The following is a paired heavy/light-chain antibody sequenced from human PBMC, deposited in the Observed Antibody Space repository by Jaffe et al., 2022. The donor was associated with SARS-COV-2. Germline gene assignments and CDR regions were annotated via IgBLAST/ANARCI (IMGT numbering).Heavy chain of an antibody. CDR2: ISYDGSNK. D-gene: IGHD6-13*01. V-gene: IGHV3-30-3*01. CDR1: GFTFSSYA. CDR3: ARDGSEGEQQLVQSDGYYYYGMDV. Sequence: QVQLVESGGGVVQPGRSLRLSCAASGFTFSSYAMHWVRQAPGKGLEWVAVISYDGSNKYYADSVKGRFTISRDNSKNTLYLQMNSLRAEDTAVYYCARDGSEGEQQLVQSDGYYYYGMDVWGQGTTVTVSS. J-gene: IGHJ6*02.
Light chain of an antibody. Sequence: SYELTQPPSVSVSPGQTASITCSGDKLGDKYACWYQQKPGQSPVLVIYQDSKRPSGIPERFSGSNSGNTATLTISGTQAMDEADYYCQAWDSSPVFGGGTKLTVL. V-gene: IGLV3-1*01. CDR3: QAWDSSPV. CDR1: KLGDKY. J-gene: IGLJ2*01. CDR2: QDS.